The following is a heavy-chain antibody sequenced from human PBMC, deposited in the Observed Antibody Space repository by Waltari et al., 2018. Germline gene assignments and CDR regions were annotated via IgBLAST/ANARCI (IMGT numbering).Heavy chain of an antibody. CDR3: AKSFYNWDDPLDS. CDR1: GFTFMTYA. V-gene: IGHV3-23*01. CDR2: ISVGDGT. Sequence: EVQLSEAGGGLVQPGGSLRLSCAASGFTFMTYAINWVRQAPGKGLEWFSDISVGDGTHYADAVKGRLTISRDSSKNTVYLQMNSLRAEDTAVYYCAKSFYNWDDPLDSWGQGTLVTVSS. J-gene: IGHJ4*02. D-gene: IGHD1-20*01.